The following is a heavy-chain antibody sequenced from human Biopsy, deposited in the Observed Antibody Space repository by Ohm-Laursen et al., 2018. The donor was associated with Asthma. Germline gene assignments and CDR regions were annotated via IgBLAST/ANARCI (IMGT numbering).Heavy chain of an antibody. D-gene: IGHD2-15*01. CDR1: GRSVSSGSYY. V-gene: IGHV4-61*01. CDR3: ARVPTTLRYFDL. Sequence: SVTLSLTCTVSGRSVSSGSYYWSWSRQPPGKGLAWVRYISYSGSTDYNPSLKSRLNISLDTSKNQFSLKLSSVTAADTVVYYCARVPTTLRYFDLWGRGTLVTVSS. J-gene: IGHJ2*01. CDR2: ISYSGST.